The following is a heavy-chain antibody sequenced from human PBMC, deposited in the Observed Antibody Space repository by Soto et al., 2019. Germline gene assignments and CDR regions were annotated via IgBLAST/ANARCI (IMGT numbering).Heavy chain of an antibody. V-gene: IGHV1-58*02. CDR3: AAVGYDLWSGYPAFVF. CDR2: IVVGSGNT. Sequence: QMQLVQSGPEVKKPGTSVKVSCKASGFTFTSSAMQWVRQARGQRLEWIGWIVVGSGNTNYEKKFQERVTLARDMSTSKAYRELSSLQSEDTAVYYCAAVGYDLWSGYPAFVFWGQGTLVTVSS. J-gene: IGHJ4*02. CDR1: GFTFTSSA. D-gene: IGHD3-3*01.